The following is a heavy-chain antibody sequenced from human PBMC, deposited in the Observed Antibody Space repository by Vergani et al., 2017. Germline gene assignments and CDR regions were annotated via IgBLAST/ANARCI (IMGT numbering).Heavy chain of an antibody. Sequence: QVQLQQCGGGLLKPSETLSLTCVVNGGSFTSYHWTWIRQSPGEGLEWVGEIDHTGRPDYNPSLKSRLTMSVDKSRNHFSLTLNSVTATDTAIYFCARVNTETNGHLYYYYDMDVWGQGTAVTVS. CDR2: IDHTGRP. V-gene: IGHV4-34*01. D-gene: IGHD4-11*01. J-gene: IGHJ6*02. CDR1: GGSFTSYH. CDR3: ARVNTETNGHLYYYYDMDV.